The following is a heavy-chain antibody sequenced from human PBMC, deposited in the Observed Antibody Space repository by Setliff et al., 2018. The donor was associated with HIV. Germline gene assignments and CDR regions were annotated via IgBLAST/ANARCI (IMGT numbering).Heavy chain of an antibody. CDR3: ASQVYYYDSNNFLREEGFDP. D-gene: IGHD3-22*01. CDR2: IHYNEKT. J-gene: IGHJ5*02. Sequence: SETLSLTCTVSGGSASNSRYYWAWIRQPPRKGLEYIGSIHYNEKTYYNPSLKSRVTISIDTSKNQFSLNLTSVTAADTAVYYCASQVYYYDSNNFLREEGFDPWGQGTLVTVSS. CDR1: GGSASNSRYY. V-gene: IGHV4-39*01.